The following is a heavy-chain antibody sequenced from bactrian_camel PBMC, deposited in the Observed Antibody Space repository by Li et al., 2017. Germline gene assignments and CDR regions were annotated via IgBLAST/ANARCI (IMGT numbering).Heavy chain of an antibody. J-gene: IGHJ4*01. CDR3: SVATTSGTFNY. D-gene: IGHD2*01. V-gene: IGHV3S35*01. CDR2: INSAGGST. CDR1: GFTFSNYA. Sequence: VESGGGLVQPGGSLKLSCAVSGFTFSNYAMAWVRQAPGKGLEWVSTINSAGGSTYYADSVKGRFTSSRDNAKNTVYLQMNSLKPEDSALYYCSVATTSGTFNYWGQGTQVTVS.